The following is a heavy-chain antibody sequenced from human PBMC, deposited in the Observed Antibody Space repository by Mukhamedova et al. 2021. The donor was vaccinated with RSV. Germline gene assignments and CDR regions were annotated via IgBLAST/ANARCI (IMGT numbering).Heavy chain of an antibody. CDR2: IISKTFVGTA. CDR3: TRERSASRVVY. J-gene: IGHJ4*02. Sequence: GFIISKTFVGTAEYAASVKVIFTISRDDSKSIAYLQMNSLTTEDTAVYYCTRERSASRVVYWGQGTLVTVSS. D-gene: IGHD3-10*01. V-gene: IGHV3-49*02.